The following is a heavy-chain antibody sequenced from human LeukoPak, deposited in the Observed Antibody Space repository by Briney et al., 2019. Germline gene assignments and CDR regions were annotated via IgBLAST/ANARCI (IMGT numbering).Heavy chain of an antibody. CDR1: GFTFSSYA. CDR2: ISGSGGST. Sequence: PGGPLRLSCAASGFTFSSYAMSWVRQAPGKGLEWVSSISGSGGSTYYADSVKGRFTISRDNSKNTLYLQMNSLRAEDTAVYYCAKELSGDDAFDIWGQGTMVTVSS. J-gene: IGHJ3*02. CDR3: AKELSGDDAFDI. D-gene: IGHD6-19*01. V-gene: IGHV3-23*01.